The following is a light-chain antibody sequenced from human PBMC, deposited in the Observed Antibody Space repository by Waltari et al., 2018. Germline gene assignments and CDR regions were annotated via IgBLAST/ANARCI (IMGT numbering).Light chain of an antibody. Sequence: QSALTQPASVSGSPGQSITISCTGTTSDVGTYNYVSWYQQRPGKAPKLIIYDVTKRPSGVSIRSSGSKSGNTASLTISGLQAEDEADYYCSSYTSSTTSVVFSGGTKVTVL. CDR2: DVT. CDR1: TSDVGTYNY. J-gene: IGLJ2*01. CDR3: SSYTSSTTSVV. V-gene: IGLV2-14*03.